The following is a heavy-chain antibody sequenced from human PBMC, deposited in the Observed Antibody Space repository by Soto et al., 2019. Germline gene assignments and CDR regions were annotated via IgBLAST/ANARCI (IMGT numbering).Heavy chain of an antibody. CDR2: IYHSGST. Sequence: QVQLQESGPGLVKPSGTLSLTCAVSGGSISSSNWWSWVRQPPGKGLEWIGEIYHSGSTNYNPSLKRRVTISVDKSKNQFSLKLSSVTAADTAVYYWARSYMVRGVANWFDPWGQGTLVTVSS. V-gene: IGHV4-4*02. J-gene: IGHJ5*02. CDR3: ARSYMVRGVANWFDP. D-gene: IGHD3-10*01. CDR1: GGSISSSNW.